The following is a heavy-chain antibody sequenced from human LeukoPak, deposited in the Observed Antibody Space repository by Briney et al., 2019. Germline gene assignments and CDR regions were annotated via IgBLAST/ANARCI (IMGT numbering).Heavy chain of an antibody. CDR3: ARRLTQYDCFDP. D-gene: IGHD2-2*01. J-gene: IGHJ5*02. CDR2: TYYRSTWYN. Sequence: SQTLSLTCAISGDSVSSNSVTWNWIRQSPSRGLEWLGRTYYRSTWYNDYAVSVRGRITVNPDTSKNEFSLHLNSVTPEDTAVYYCARRLTQYDCFDPWGQGILVTVSS. CDR1: GDSVSSNSVT. V-gene: IGHV6-1*01.